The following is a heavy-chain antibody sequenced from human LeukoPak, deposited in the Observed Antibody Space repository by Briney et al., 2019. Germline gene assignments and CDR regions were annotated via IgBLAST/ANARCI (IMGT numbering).Heavy chain of an antibody. D-gene: IGHD4-17*01. CDR1: GSTFSSYA. Sequence: GGSLRLSCAASGSTFSSYAMSWVRQAPGKGLEWVSAISGSGGSTYYADSVKGRFTISRDNSKNTLYLQMNSLRAEDTAVYYCASIPPYGDYVFDYWGQGTLVTVSS. CDR2: ISGSGGST. CDR3: ASIPPYGDYVFDY. V-gene: IGHV3-23*01. J-gene: IGHJ4*02.